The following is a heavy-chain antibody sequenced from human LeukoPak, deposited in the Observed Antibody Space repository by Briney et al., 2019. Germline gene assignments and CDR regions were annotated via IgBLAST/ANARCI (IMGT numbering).Heavy chain of an antibody. CDR2: ITSSSSYI. CDR3: ARVAGQSYHFDY. D-gene: IGHD3-10*01. Sequence: KSVGSLRLSRTPSRFAFSTYSMDWVRQAPGKGLERVSSITSSSSYIYYADSVKGRLTNSRDNAKSSLYLHMNSLRAEDTAVYYCARVAGQSYHFDYWGQGTLVTVSS. J-gene: IGHJ4*02. V-gene: IGHV3-21*01. CDR1: RFAFSTYS.